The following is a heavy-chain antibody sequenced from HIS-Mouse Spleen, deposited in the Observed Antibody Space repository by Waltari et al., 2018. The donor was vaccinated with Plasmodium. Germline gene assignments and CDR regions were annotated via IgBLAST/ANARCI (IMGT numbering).Heavy chain of an antibody. CDR2: INHSGST. V-gene: IGHV4-34*01. CDR1: GGSFSGYY. J-gene: IGHJ4*02. D-gene: IGHD3-10*01. Sequence: QVQLQQWGAGLLKPSETLSLTCAVYGGSFSGYYWSWIRQPPGKGLERIGEINHSGSTNYNPSLKSRVTISVDTSKNQCSLKLSSVTAADTAVYYCASSGSGSYYYWGQGTLVTVSS. CDR3: ASSGSGSYYY.